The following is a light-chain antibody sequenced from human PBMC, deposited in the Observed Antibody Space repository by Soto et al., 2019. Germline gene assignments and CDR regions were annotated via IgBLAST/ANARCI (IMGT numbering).Light chain of an antibody. CDR2: GAS. J-gene: IGKJ1*01. CDR1: QSVSNNY. CDR3: QHYNSYSEA. Sequence: EIVLTQSPGTLSLSPGERATLSCRASQSVSNNYLAWYQQKHGQAPRLLMFGASSRATGIPDRFSGSGAGTEFTLTISSLQPDDFATDYCQHYNSYSEAFGQGTKVDIK. V-gene: IGKV3-20*01.